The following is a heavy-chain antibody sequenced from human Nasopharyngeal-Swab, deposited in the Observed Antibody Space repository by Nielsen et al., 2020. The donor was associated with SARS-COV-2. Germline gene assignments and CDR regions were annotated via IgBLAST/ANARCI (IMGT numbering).Heavy chain of an antibody. J-gene: IGHJ3*02. Sequence: LSLTCAASGFTVSSNYMSWVRQAPGKGLEWVSVIYSGGSTYYADSVKGRFTISRDNSKNTLYLQMNSLRAEDTAVYYCARDRSEGGSGEDAFDIWGQGTMVTVSS. CDR1: GFTVSSNY. V-gene: IGHV3-53*01. CDR3: ARDRSEGGSGEDAFDI. CDR2: IYSGGST. D-gene: IGHD2-15*01.